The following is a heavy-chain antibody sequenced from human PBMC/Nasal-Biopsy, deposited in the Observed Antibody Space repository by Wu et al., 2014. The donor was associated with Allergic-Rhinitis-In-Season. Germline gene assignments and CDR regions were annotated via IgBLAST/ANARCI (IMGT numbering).Heavy chain of an antibody. Sequence: LRLSCAASGFTFSDYYMSWIRQAPGKGLEWVSYISSSGSTIYYADSVKGRFTISRDNAKNSLYLQMNSLRAEDTALYYCSRSTRGTVRGPLPGYFEYWGQGTLVTVSS. CDR1: GFTFSDYY. D-gene: IGHD3-10*01. CDR2: ISSSGSTI. CDR3: SRSTRGTVRGPLPGYFEY. J-gene: IGHJ4*02. V-gene: IGHV3-11*01.